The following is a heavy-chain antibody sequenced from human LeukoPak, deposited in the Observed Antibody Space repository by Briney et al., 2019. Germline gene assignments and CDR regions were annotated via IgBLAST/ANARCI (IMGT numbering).Heavy chain of an antibody. CDR3: ARDRYFDWYSLDY. J-gene: IGHJ4*02. CDR1: GGTFSSYA. D-gene: IGHD3-9*01. V-gene: IGHV1-69*04. Sequence: SVKVSCKPSGGTFSSYAIIWVRQAPGQGLEWMGRIIPILGIANYAQKFQGRVTITADKSTSTAYMELSSLRSEDTAVYYCARDRYFDWYSLDYWGQGTLVTVSS. CDR2: IIPILGIA.